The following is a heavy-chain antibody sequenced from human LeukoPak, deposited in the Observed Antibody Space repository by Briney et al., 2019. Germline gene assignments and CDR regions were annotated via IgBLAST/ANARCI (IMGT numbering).Heavy chain of an antibody. J-gene: IGHJ4*02. CDR2: ISYDGSNK. CDR3: ARDQSEGYCTNGVCGIFDY. Sequence: GGSLRLSCAASGFTFSSYAMHWVRQAPGKGLEWVAVISYDGSNKYYADSVKGRFTVSRDNSKNTLYLQMNSLRAEDTAVYYCARDQSEGYCTNGVCGIFDYWGQGTLVTVSS. D-gene: IGHD2-8*01. V-gene: IGHV3-30-3*01. CDR1: GFTFSSYA.